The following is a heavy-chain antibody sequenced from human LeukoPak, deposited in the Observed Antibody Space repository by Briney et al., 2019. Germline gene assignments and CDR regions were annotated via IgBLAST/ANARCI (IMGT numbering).Heavy chain of an antibody. J-gene: IGHJ3*02. CDR1: GFTFDDYA. D-gene: IGHD6-19*01. Sequence: GRSLRLSCAASGFTFDDYAMHWVRQAPGKGLEWVSGISWNSGSIGYADSVKGQFTISRDNAKNSLYLQMSSLRAEDTALYYCAKDSYSSGWYIAFDIWGQGTMVTVSS. CDR2: ISWNSGSI. V-gene: IGHV3-9*01. CDR3: AKDSYSSGWYIAFDI.